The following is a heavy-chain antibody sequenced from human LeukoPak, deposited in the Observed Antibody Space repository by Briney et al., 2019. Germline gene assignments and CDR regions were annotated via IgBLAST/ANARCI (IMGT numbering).Heavy chain of an antibody. V-gene: IGHV4-39*07. J-gene: IGHJ6*03. CDR3: ARVYSSSYLYYYYYYMDV. CDR1: GGSISSSSYY. D-gene: IGHD6-6*01. Sequence: SETLSLTCTVSGGSISSSSYYWSWIRQPPGKGLEWIGEINHSGSTNYNPSLKSRVTISVDTSKNQFSLKLSSVTAADTAVYYCARVYSSSYLYYYYYYMDVWGKGTTVTVSS. CDR2: INHSGST.